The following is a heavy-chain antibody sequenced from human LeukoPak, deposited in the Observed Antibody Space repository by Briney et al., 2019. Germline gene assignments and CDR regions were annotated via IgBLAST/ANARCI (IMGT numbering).Heavy chain of an antibody. CDR3: ARDLAEWELLRSENAFDI. Sequence: GRSLRLSCAASGFTFSSYSMNWVRQAPGKGLEWVSYVSSSSSTIYYADSVKGRFTISRDNAKNSLYLQMNSLRAEDTAVYYCARDLAEWELLRSENAFDIWGQGTMVTVSS. CDR1: GFTFSSYS. CDR2: VSSSSSTI. V-gene: IGHV3-48*01. J-gene: IGHJ3*02. D-gene: IGHD1-26*01.